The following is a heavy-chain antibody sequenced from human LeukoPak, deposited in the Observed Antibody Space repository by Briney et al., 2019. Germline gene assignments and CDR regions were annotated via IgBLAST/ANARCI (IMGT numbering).Heavy chain of an antibody. D-gene: IGHD6-13*01. V-gene: IGHV3-11*05. CDR2: ISSSSSYT. Sequence: KPGGSLRLSCAASGFTFSDYYMSWIRQAPGKGLEWVSYISSSSSYTNYADSVKGRFTISRDNAKNSLSLQMNSLTVEDTAVYYCARVLTGIAAAGTDAFDVWGQGTTVTVSS. CDR1: GFTFSDYY. J-gene: IGHJ3*01. CDR3: ARVLTGIAAAGTDAFDV.